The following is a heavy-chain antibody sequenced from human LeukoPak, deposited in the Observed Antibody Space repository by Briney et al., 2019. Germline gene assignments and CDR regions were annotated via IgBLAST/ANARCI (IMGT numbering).Heavy chain of an antibody. D-gene: IGHD3-10*01. Sequence: GGSMRLSCAASGFTFSSYWMHWVRQAPGKGLVWVSRINSDGSSTSYADSVKGRFTISRDNAKNTLYLQMNSLRAEDTAVYYCAREITMVRGSDYYGMDVWGQGTTVTVSS. CDR1: GFTFSSYW. V-gene: IGHV3-74*01. J-gene: IGHJ6*02. CDR2: INSDGSST. CDR3: AREITMVRGSDYYGMDV.